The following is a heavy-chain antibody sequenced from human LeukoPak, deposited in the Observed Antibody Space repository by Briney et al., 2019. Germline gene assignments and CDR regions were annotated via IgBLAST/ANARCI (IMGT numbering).Heavy chain of an antibody. CDR2: IYSGGST. CDR3: ARVAGH. V-gene: IGHV3-53*01. Sequence: GGSLRLSCAASGLTVSRNYMSWVRQAPGKGLESVSGIYSGGSTYSAESVRGRFTISRDNSKNTLYLQMNSLRVEDTAVYYCARVAGHWGQGTLVTVSS. J-gene: IGHJ4*02. CDR1: GLTVSRNY.